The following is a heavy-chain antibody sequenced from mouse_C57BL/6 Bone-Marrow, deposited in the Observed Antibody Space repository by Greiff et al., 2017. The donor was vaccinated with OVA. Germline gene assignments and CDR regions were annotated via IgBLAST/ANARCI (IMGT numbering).Heavy chain of an antibody. CDR2: INPSSGYT. J-gene: IGHJ2*01. Sequence: VQLQQSGAELAKPGASVKLSCKASGYTFTSYWMHWVKQRPGQGLEWIGYINPSSGYTKYNQKFKDKATLTADKSSSTAYMQLSSLTYEDSAVYYCASYYGSNYYYFDYWGQGTTLTVSA. CDR1: GYTFTSYW. V-gene: IGHV1-7*01. CDR3: ASYYGSNYYYFDY. D-gene: IGHD1-1*01.